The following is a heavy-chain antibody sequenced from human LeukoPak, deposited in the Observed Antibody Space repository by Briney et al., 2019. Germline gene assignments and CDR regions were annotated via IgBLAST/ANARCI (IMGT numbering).Heavy chain of an antibody. D-gene: IGHD2-15*01. CDR3: ARSEWWSSGEVLDPYFVH. CDR2: ISYDGSKK. V-gene: IGHV3-30*03. Sequence: PGGSPRLSCSASGFTFSSYAMHWVRQAPGKGLEWVAVISYDGSKKYYADSVKGRFTISRDYSKNTLYVQMNSLRVEDTAVYYCARSEWWSSGEVLDPYFVHWGQGTLVTVSS. J-gene: IGHJ4*02. CDR1: GFTFSSYA.